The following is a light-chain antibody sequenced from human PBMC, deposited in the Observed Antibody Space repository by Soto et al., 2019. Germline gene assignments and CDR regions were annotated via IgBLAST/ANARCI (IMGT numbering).Light chain of an antibody. CDR3: VAWDDTLNGVV. Sequence: QSVLTQPPSASGAPGQRLTISCSGSTSNIGATTVNWYQHLPGTVPKLLVYDNDRRPSGVPDRFSGSKSGTSASLAISGLQSEDEADYYCVAWDDTLNGVVFGGGTKVTVL. V-gene: IGLV1-44*01. J-gene: IGLJ3*02. CDR1: TSNIGATT. CDR2: DND.